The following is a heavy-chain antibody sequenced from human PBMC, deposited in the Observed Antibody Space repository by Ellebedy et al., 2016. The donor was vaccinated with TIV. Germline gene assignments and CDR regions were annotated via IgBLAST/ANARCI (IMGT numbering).Heavy chain of an antibody. D-gene: IGHD5-18*01. Sequence: GESLKISCKVSGYTFTDYWIGWVRQMAGKGLEYMGIINPADSETRYSPSFQGQVTISADKSINTAYLPWSSLKASDTAIYYCARVGYTYGYFDSWGQGSLVTVSS. CDR3: ARVGYTYGYFDS. V-gene: IGHV5-51*01. CDR1: GYTFTDYW. J-gene: IGHJ4*02. CDR2: INPADSET.